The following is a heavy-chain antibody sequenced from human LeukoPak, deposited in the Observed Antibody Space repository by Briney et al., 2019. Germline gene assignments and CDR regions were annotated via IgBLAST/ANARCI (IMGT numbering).Heavy chain of an antibody. CDR2: INQDGSEK. CDR3: ARVRITLVRGVIVFDS. CDR1: GFTFSSYW. D-gene: IGHD3-10*01. J-gene: IGHJ4*02. V-gene: IGHV3-7*05. Sequence: GGSVRLSCAASGFTFSSYWMSWVRQAPGKGLEWVANINQDGSEKYYVDSVKGRFTISRDNTKNSVYLHMSSLRAEDTAVFYCARVRITLVRGVIVFDSWGQGTLVTVSS.